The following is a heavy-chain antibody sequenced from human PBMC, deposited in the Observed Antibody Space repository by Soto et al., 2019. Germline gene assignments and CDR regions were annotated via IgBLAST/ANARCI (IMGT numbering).Heavy chain of an antibody. V-gene: IGHV4-39*02. Sequence: SETLSLTCTVSGASIKSRNYFWGWIRQPPGKGLEFVGSIHSSGGTYYNPSLKSRVTVSVDLSNSHFSLSLKSLTATDTAVYYCGRLAEAGTGHTEFDFCGQLTLVTVSS. J-gene: IGHJ4*02. CDR3: GRLAEAGTGHTEFDF. CDR1: GASIKSRNYF. CDR2: IHSSGGT. D-gene: IGHD2-15*01.